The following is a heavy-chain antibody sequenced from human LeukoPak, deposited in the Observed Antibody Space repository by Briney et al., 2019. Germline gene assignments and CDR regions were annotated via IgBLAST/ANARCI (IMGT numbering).Heavy chain of an antibody. CDR1: GGSFSGYY. CDR3: ARARSGSYQYYYYYMDV. V-gene: IGHV4-34*01. J-gene: IGHJ6*03. Sequence: SETLSLTCAVYGGSFSGYYWSWIRQPPGKGLEWIGEINHSGSTNYNPSLKSRVTISVDTSKNQFSLKLSSVTAADTAVYYCARARSGSYQYYYYYMDVWGKGTTVTVSS. D-gene: IGHD3-10*01. CDR2: INHSGST.